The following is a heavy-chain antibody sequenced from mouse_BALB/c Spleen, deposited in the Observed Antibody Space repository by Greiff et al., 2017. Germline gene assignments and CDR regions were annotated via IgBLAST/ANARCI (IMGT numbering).Heavy chain of an antibody. J-gene: IGHJ3*01. Sequence: QVQLKESGPGLVAPSQSLSITCTVSGFSLTSYGVHWVRQPPGKGLEWLGVIWAGGSTNYNSALMSRLSISKDNSKSQVFLKMNSLQTDDTAMYYCARAYGIPFAYWGQGTLVTVSA. CDR3: ARAYGIPFAY. D-gene: IGHD2-1*01. CDR2: IWAGGST. CDR1: GFSLTSYG. V-gene: IGHV2-9*02.